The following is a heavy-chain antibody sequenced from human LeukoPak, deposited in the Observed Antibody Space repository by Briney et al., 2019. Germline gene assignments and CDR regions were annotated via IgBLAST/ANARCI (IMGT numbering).Heavy chain of an antibody. Sequence: PGGSLRLSCAASGFTFSSYSMNWVRQAPGKGLEWVSSISSSSSYIYYADSVKGRFTISRDNAKNSLYLQMNSLRAEDTAVYYCAREGGAAAGYFDYWGQGTLVTVSP. V-gene: IGHV3-21*01. D-gene: IGHD6-13*01. CDR2: ISSSSSYI. CDR1: GFTFSSYS. J-gene: IGHJ4*02. CDR3: AREGGAAAGYFDY.